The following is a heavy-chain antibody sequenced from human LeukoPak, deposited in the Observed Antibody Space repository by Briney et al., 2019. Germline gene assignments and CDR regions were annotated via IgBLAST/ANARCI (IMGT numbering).Heavy chain of an antibody. CDR2: IYYSGST. V-gene: IGHV4-59*01. J-gene: IGHJ4*02. D-gene: IGHD6-19*01. CDR1: GGSISSYY. CDR3: VRVPRSGWFDY. Sequence: SETLSLTCTVSGGSISSYYWSWIRQPPGKGLEWIGYIYYSGSTNYNPSLKSRVTISVDTSKNQFSLKLSSVTAADTAVYYCVRVPRSGWFDYWGQGTLVTVSS.